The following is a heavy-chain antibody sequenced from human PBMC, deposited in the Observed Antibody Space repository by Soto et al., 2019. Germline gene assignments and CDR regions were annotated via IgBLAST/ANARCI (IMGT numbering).Heavy chain of an antibody. CDR1: GGTFSSYA. V-gene: IGHV1-69*01. CDR2: IIPIFGTA. D-gene: IGHD5-12*01. J-gene: IGHJ6*02. Sequence: QVQLVQSGAEVKKPGSSVKVSCKASGGTFSSYAISWVRQAPGQGREWMGGIIPIFGTANYAQKFQGRVTITADESTSTAYMELSSLRSEDTAVYYCARGGYGPRGNNYYGMDVWGQGTTVTVSS. CDR3: ARGGYGPRGNNYYGMDV.